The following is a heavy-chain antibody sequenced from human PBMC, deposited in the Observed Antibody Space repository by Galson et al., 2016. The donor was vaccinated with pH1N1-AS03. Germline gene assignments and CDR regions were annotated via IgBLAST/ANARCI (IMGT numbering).Heavy chain of an antibody. Sequence: SVKVSCKASGYNFTNYGFNWVRQAPGQGLEWMGWISGYNGNTNYAQGLQGRVTMTTDTSTSTAYMELRSQRSDDTAVYYCARDEGALYEYYGLDVWGQGTTVTVSS. CDR3: ARDEGALYEYYGLDV. D-gene: IGHD4/OR15-4a*01. CDR1: GYNFTNYG. V-gene: IGHV1-18*04. CDR2: ISGYNGNT. J-gene: IGHJ6*02.